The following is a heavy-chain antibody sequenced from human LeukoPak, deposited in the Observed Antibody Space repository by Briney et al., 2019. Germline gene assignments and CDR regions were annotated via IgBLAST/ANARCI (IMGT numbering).Heavy chain of an antibody. Sequence: GGSLRLSCAASGFTFSDYYMSWIRQAPGKGLEWVSYISSSGSTIYYADSVKGRFTISRDNAKNSLYLQMNSLRAEDTAVYYCARESGSYYYYYYMDVWGKGTTVTVSS. D-gene: IGHD1-26*01. CDR2: ISSSGSTI. J-gene: IGHJ6*03. CDR3: ARESGSYYYYYYMDV. V-gene: IGHV3-11*04. CDR1: GFTFSDYY.